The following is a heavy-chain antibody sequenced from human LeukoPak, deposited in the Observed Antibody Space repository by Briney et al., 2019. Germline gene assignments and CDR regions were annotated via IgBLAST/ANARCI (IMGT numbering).Heavy chain of an antibody. Sequence: SETLSLTCTVSGGSISSGSYYWSWIRQPAGKGLEWIGRIYTSGSTKYYPSLKSRVTISVDRSKNQFSLKLSSVAAADTAVYYCARTYCGGDCRGYYYHYYMDVWGKGTTVTISS. CDR1: GGSISSGSYY. CDR3: ARTYCGGDCRGYYYHYYMDV. CDR2: IYTSGST. D-gene: IGHD2-21*02. J-gene: IGHJ6*03. V-gene: IGHV4-61*02.